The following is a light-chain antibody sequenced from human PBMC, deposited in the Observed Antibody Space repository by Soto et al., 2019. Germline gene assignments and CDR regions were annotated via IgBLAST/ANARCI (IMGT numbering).Light chain of an antibody. V-gene: IGKV3-11*01. CDR2: DAS. J-gene: IGKJ2*01. Sequence: EVGLTQSTDTLSLSPGERATLSCRASQSVSSYLAWYQQKPGQAPRLLIYDASNRATGIPARFSGSGSGTDFTLTISSLEPEDFAVYYCQQRSNWPLPFG. CDR1: QSVSSY. CDR3: QQRSNWPLP.